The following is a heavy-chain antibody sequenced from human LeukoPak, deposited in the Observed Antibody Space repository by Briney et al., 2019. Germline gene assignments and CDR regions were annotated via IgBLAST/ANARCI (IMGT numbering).Heavy chain of an antibody. CDR3: ARDIAGFEEPRSYYYMDV. D-gene: IGHD1-14*01. J-gene: IGHJ6*03. CDR2: IYSDDRA. Sequence: GGSLRLSCVASGFTVSRNVMSWVRQAPGKGLEWVSLIYSDDRASYEDSVKGRFTISRNKSKNTPFLQMSSLKPKDTAIYYCARDIAGFEEPRSYYYMDVWGKGTTVTVSS. CDR1: GFTVSRNV. V-gene: IGHV3-53*04.